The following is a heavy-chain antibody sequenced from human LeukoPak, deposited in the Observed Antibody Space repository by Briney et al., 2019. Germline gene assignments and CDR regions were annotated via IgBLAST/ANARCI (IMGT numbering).Heavy chain of an antibody. CDR1: GFTVSSNY. Sequence: GGSLRLSRAASGFTVSSNYMSWVRQAPGKGLEWVSAISGSGGSTYYADSVKGRFTISRDNSKNTLYLQMNSLRAEDTAVYYCAKGPYDYVWGSYPHWGQGTLVTVSS. V-gene: IGHV3-23*01. CDR2: ISGSGGST. J-gene: IGHJ4*02. D-gene: IGHD3-16*02. CDR3: AKGPYDYVWGSYPH.